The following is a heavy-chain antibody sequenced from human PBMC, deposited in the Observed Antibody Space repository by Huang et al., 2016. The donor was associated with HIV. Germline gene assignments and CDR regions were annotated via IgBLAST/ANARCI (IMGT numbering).Heavy chain of an antibody. J-gene: IGHJ4*02. CDR3: ARRESSPSAFDS. Sequence: EVQLVQSGAEVKKPGESLKISCKGSGYNFMNYWIGWVRQMPGKGLEWMRIIYPGDSDIRYRPSFQGQVTISADKFISTAYLHLSSLKTSDTAIYYCARRESSPSAFDSWGQGTRVTVSS. CDR1: GYNFMNYW. CDR2: IYPGDSDI. V-gene: IGHV5-51*01. D-gene: IGHD2-2*01.